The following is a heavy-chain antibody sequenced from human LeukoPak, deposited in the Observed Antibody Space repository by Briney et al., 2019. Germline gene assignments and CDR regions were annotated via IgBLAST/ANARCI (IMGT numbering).Heavy chain of an antibody. CDR2: IYYSGST. Sequence: PSETLSLTCTVSGGSISSGSHHWGWFRQSPGKGLEWIGSIYYSGSTYYNPSLKSRVTISVDTSKNQFSLKLSSVTAADTAVYYYYYYYGMDVWGQGTTVTVSS. V-gene: IGHV4-39*01. J-gene: IGHJ6*02. CDR1: GGSISSGSHH. CDR3: YYYYGMDV.